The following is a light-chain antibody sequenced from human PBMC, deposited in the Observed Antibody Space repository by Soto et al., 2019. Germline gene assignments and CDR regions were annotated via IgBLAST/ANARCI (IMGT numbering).Light chain of an antibody. V-gene: IGKV1-5*01. CDR3: QQYNIGYT. Sequence: IQMTQSPSTLSASVGDRVTITCRASQSINKWVAWYQQKSGRAPKLLMYDAATLQSGVPSRFSGTGSGTDFSLTISSLQHEDFATYYCQQYNIGYTFGQGTRLDIK. CDR1: QSINKW. J-gene: IGKJ2*01. CDR2: DAA.